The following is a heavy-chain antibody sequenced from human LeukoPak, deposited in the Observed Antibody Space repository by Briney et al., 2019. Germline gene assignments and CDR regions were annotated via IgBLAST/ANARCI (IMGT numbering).Heavy chain of an antibody. D-gene: IGHD4-17*01. V-gene: IGHV1-69*01. CDR3: ASHSPPDENMGYGDAGY. J-gene: IGHJ4*02. CDR2: IIPIFGTA. Sequence: SVTVSCKASGGTFSSYAISWVRQAPGQGLEWMGGIIPIFGTANYAQKFQGRVTITADESTSTAYMELSRLRSEDTAVYYCASHSPPDENMGYGDAGYWGQGTLVTVSS. CDR1: GGTFSSYA.